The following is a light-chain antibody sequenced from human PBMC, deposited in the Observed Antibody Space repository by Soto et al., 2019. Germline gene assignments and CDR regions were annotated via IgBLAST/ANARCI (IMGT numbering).Light chain of an antibody. CDR2: GGS. V-gene: IGKV3-20*01. CDR1: QSVSSSY. J-gene: IGKJ1*01. Sequence: EIVLTQSPGTLSLSPGERATLSCRASQSVSSSYLAGYQQKPAQAPRLLIYGGSSRATVIPDRFSGSGSVRDFTLTISRLEPEDFAVYYCQQYGSSSTWTFGQGTKLEIK. CDR3: QQYGSSSTWT.